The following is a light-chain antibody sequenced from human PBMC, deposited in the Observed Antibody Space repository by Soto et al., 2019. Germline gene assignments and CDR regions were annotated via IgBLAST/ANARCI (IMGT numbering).Light chain of an antibody. CDR2: GAS. CDR1: QSVSSSY. J-gene: IGKJ1*01. V-gene: IGKV3-20*01. CDR3: HQYGSSPRT. Sequence: EIVLTQSPGTLSLSPGERATLSCRASQSVSSSYLVWYQQKPGQPPRLLIYGASSRATGIPDRFSGSGSGTDFTLTISRLEPEDFAVYYCHQYGSSPRTFGQGTKVEIK.